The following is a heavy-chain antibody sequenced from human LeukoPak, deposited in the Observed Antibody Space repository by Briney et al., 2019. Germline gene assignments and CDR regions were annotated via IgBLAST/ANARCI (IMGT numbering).Heavy chain of an antibody. D-gene: IGHD1-1*01. CDR3: TTDLSFSPRGYNFGPLYFFDY. CDR2: IKTNTEGGTS. J-gene: IGHJ4*02. CDR1: GFTFNNAY. Sequence: GGSLRLSCAASGFTFNNAYMNWVRQAPGKGLEWVGRIKTNTEGGTSDYAAPVKGRFTIPRDDSTNTVYLQMDSLHTGDTAVYYCTTDLSFSPRGYNFGPLYFFDYWGQGTLVTVSS. V-gene: IGHV3-15*01.